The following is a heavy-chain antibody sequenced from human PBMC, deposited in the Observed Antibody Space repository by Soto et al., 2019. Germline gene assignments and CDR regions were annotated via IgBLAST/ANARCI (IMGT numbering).Heavy chain of an antibody. V-gene: IGHV3-30-3*01. J-gene: IGHJ3*02. D-gene: IGHD3-10*01. CDR3: ARDGSIPTSSGYAFDI. CDR2: ISYDGSNK. CDR1: GFTFSSYA. Sequence: QVQLVESGGGVVQPGRSLRLSCAASGFTFSSYAMHWVRQAPGKGLEWVAVISYDGSNKYYADSVKGRFTISRDNSKNTLYLQMHSLRAEDTAVYYCARDGSIPTSSGYAFDIWGQGTMVTVSS.